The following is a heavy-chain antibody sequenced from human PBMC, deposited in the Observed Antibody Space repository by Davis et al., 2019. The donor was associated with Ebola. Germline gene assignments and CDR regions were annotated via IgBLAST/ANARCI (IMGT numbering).Heavy chain of an antibody. CDR3: ARGGGYSFAPDF. CDR2: INPSGGST. CDR1: GYTFTSYY. Sequence: AASVKVSCKASGYTFTSYYMHWVRQAPGQGLEWMGIINPSGGSTSYAQKFQGRVTMTTDTSTNTAYLELRSLRSNDTAVYYCARGGGYSFAPDFWGQGTLVTVS. V-gene: IGHV1-46*01. J-gene: IGHJ4*02. D-gene: IGHD5-18*01.